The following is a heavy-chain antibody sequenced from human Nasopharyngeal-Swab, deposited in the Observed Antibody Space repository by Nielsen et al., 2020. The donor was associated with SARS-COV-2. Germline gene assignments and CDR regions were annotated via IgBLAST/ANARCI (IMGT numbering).Heavy chain of an antibody. V-gene: IGHV3-23*01. CDR3: VKGGWFDD. J-gene: IGHJ5*02. Sequence: GESLKISCAASGFTFSSYAMSWVRQAPGKGLEWVSAISGSGGSTYYADSVMGRFTISRDNSKDTLYLQMNSLRAEDTAVYYCVKGGWFDDWGRGTLVTVAS. CDR1: GFTFSSYA. CDR2: ISGSGGST.